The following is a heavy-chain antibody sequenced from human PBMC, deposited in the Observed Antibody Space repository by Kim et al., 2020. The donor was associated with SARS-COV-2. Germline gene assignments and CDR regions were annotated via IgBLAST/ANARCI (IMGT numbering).Heavy chain of an antibody. CDR1: GFTFSDYY. D-gene: IGHD6-13*01. CDR3: ARDPAGTVDWFDP. CDR2: ISSSGSTI. V-gene: IGHV3-11*01. J-gene: IGHJ5*02. Sequence: GGSLRLSCTASGFTFSDYYMSWIRQAPGKGLEWVSYISSSGSTIYYADSVKGRFTISRDNAKNSLYLQMNSLRAEDTAVYYCARDPAGTVDWFDPWGQGTLVTVSS.